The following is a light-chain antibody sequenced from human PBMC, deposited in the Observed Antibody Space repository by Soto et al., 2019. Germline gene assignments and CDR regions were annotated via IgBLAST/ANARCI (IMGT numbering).Light chain of an antibody. CDR2: GTS. V-gene: IGKV3-20*01. Sequence: EIGLTQSPGTLSWSPGERATLSCRASQSVSSKYLAWYQQKPGQAPRVLIYGTSIRASGVPERFSGGGSGTDFTLTITRLEPEDFAVYYCQHFGGTTFTFGQGTLLEIK. CDR3: QHFGGTTFT. J-gene: IGKJ5*01. CDR1: QSVSSKY.